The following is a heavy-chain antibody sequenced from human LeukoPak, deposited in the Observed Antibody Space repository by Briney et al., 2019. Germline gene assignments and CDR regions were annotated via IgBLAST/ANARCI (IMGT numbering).Heavy chain of an antibody. D-gene: IGHD2-21*02. CDR1: GGSFSGYY. Sequence: MPSETLSLTCAVYGGSFSGYYWSWIRQPPGKGLEWIGEINHSGSTNYNPSLKSRVTISVDTSKNQFSLKLRSVMAADTAVYYCARAYCVGDCTVLHIYFDNWGQGTLVTVSS. V-gene: IGHV4-34*01. CDR2: INHSGST. CDR3: ARAYCVGDCTVLHIYFDN. J-gene: IGHJ4*02.